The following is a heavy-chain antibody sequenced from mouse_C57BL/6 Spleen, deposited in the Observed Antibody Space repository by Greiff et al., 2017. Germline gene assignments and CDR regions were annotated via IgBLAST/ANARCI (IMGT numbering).Heavy chain of an antibody. Sequence: VQLQQPGTELVKPGASVKLSCKASGYTFTSYWMHWVKQRPGQGLEWIGNINPSNGVTNYNEKFKSKATLTVDKSSSTAYMQLSSLTSEDSAVYDYARAHYYGSFYAMDYWGQGTSVTVSS. J-gene: IGHJ4*01. D-gene: IGHD1-1*01. CDR2: INPSNGVT. CDR3: ARAHYYGSFYAMDY. CDR1: GYTFTSYW. V-gene: IGHV1-53*01.